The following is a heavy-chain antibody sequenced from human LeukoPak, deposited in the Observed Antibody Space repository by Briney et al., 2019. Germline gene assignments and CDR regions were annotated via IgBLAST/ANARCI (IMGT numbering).Heavy chain of an antibody. CDR1: AGSFSGYY. CDR3: ARGLVLCTSCYAYYYGMDV. Sequence: SETLSLTCAVYAGSFSGYYWSWIRLPPGNGLEWIGEINHSGSTNYNPSLKSRVTISVDTSKNQFSLKLSSVTAADTAVYYCARGLVLCTSCYAYYYGMDVWGQGTTVTVSS. D-gene: IGHD2-2*01. V-gene: IGHV4-34*01. J-gene: IGHJ6*02. CDR2: INHSGST.